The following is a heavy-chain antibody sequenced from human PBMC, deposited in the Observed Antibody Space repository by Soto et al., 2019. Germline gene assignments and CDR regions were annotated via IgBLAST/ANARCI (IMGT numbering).Heavy chain of an antibody. CDR2: IDFTGAGT. J-gene: IGHJ4*02. Sequence: GGSLRLSCAASGFPFSSYAMSWVRHAPDKGLEWVSAIDFTGAGTYYADSVKGRFTISRDNSKNTLYLQMSSLRAEDTAVYFYARRFSSSSFYFDYWGQGTLVTVSS. D-gene: IGHD6-6*01. CDR3: ARRFSSSSFYFDY. V-gene: IGHV3-23*01. CDR1: GFPFSSYA.